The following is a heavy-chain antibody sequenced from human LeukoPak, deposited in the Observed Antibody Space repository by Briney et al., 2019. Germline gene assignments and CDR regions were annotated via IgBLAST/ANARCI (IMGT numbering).Heavy chain of an antibody. CDR1: GFTFSDYA. CDR2: ITAGGDYT. V-gene: IGHV3-23*01. CDR3: AGEGHYYGSGSYYNETYYFDY. Sequence: PGGSLRLSCAASGFTFSDYAMSWVRQAPGKGLDWVSGITAGGDYTYYADSVKGRFTVSRDNSKNTLYLQMNSLRAENTAVYYCAGEGHYYGSGSYYNETYYFDYWGQGTLVTVSS. J-gene: IGHJ4*02. D-gene: IGHD3-10*01.